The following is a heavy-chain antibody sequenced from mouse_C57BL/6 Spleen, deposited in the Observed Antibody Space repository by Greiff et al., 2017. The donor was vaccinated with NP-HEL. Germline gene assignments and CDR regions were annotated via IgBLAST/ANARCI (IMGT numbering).Heavy chain of an antibody. Sequence: VKLQESDAELVKPGASVKISCKVSGNTFTDHTIHWMKQRPEQGLEWIGYIYPRDGSTKYNEKFKGKATLTADKSSSTAYMQLNSLTSEDSAVYFCARYSTDWYFDVWGTGTTVTVSS. CDR3: ARYSTDWYFDV. CDR2: IYPRDGST. J-gene: IGHJ1*03. V-gene: IGHV1-78*01. D-gene: IGHD5-1*01. CDR1: GNTFTDHT.